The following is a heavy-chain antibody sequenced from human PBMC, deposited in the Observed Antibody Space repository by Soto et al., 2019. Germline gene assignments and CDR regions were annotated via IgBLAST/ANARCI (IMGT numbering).Heavy chain of an antibody. Sequence: QVQLVQSGAEVKKPGSSVKVSCKASGGTFSSYGISWVRQAPGQGLEWMGWISAYNGNTNYAQKLQGRVTMTTDTSTSTAYMELRSLRSDDTAVYYCARPGGPRITGTNGFDPWGQGTLVTVSS. J-gene: IGHJ5*02. CDR1: GGTFSSYG. CDR3: ARPGGPRITGTNGFDP. V-gene: IGHV1-18*01. D-gene: IGHD1-20*01. CDR2: ISAYNGNT.